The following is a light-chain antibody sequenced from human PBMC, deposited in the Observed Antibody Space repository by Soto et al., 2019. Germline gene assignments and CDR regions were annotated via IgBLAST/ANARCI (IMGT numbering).Light chain of an antibody. J-gene: IGLJ2*01. CDR2: EVS. CDR1: SSDVGSYNL. V-gene: IGLV2-23*02. Sequence: QSALTQPASVSGSPGQSITISCTGTSSDVGSYNLVSWYQQHPGKAPKLLIYEVSERPSGVSNRFSGSKSGNTASLTISGRQADDEAEYYCCCYAGGSTPLLFGGGTKVTVL. CDR3: CCYAGGSTPLL.